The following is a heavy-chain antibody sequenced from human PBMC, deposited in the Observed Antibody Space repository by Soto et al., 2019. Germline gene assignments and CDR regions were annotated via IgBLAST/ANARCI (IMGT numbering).Heavy chain of an antibody. CDR2: ITAGGAST. D-gene: IGHD6-19*01. J-gene: IGHJ4*02. CDR1: GFTFSDYY. Sequence: PGGSLRLSCAASGFTFSDYYMSWIRQAPGKGLEWVSSITAGGASTYYADSVKGRFTISRDDSRNTLFLQMNTLRAADTAVYYCAKAVAGTWEFDYWGQGALVTVSS. V-gene: IGHV3-23*01. CDR3: AKAVAGTWEFDY.